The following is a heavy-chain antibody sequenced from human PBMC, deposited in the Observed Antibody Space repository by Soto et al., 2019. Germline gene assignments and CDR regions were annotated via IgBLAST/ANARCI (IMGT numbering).Heavy chain of an antibody. J-gene: IGHJ4*02. CDR1: CDTFSFYT. Sequence: ASVKGSSKAPCDTFSFYTIKSVRQAPGLGLEWVGRINPILSMSNYAQKFQGRVTMTADKSTNTAYMELRSLRSEDTAMYFCATSYGSGYRAFDSWGQGALVTV. CDR2: INPILSMS. D-gene: IGHD3-10*01. V-gene: IGHV1-69*02. CDR3: ATSYGSGYRAFDS.